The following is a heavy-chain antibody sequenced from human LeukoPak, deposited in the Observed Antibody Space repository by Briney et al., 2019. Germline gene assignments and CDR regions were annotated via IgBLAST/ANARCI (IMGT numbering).Heavy chain of an antibody. CDR2: IKQDGSEK. CDR3: AKLISSWHTLDY. CDR1: GFTFSSYW. D-gene: IGHD6-13*01. Sequence: PGGSLRLSCAASGFTFSSYWMNWVRQAPGKGLEWVANIKQDGSEKYYVDSEKGRFTISRDNSKNTLYLQMNSLRAEDTAVYYCAKLISSWHTLDYWGQGTLVTVSS. V-gene: IGHV3-7*02. J-gene: IGHJ4*02.